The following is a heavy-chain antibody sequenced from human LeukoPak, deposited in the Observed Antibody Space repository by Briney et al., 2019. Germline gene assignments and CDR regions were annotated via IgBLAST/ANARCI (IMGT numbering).Heavy chain of an antibody. D-gene: IGHD2/OR15-2a*01. J-gene: IGHJ3*02. Sequence: GESLKISCKGSGYIFTSYWIGWVRQMPGKGLEWMGIIYPGDSDTRYSPSFQGQVTISADKSISTAYLQWSSLKASDTAMYYCARQRRLLKDAFDIWGQGTMVTVSS. V-gene: IGHV5-51*01. CDR3: ARQRRLLKDAFDI. CDR2: IYPGDSDT. CDR1: GYIFTSYW.